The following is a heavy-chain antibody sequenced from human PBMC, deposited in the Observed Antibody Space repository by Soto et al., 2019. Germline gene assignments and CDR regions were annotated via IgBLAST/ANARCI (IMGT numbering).Heavy chain of an antibody. J-gene: IGHJ4*02. CDR2: VFYTGTT. Sequence: QVHLQESGPGLVKPSETLSLFCNVSGGSMNNNYWSWIRQAPGKGLEWIGYVFYTGTTNYNPSLKSRVTIFVDTVKNQFSRRLSSLTAPDTAVYYCARSLTVTRFDQWGQGTRVTVS. D-gene: IGHD4-17*01. CDR3: ARSLTVTRFDQ. CDR1: GGSMNNNY. V-gene: IGHV4-59*01.